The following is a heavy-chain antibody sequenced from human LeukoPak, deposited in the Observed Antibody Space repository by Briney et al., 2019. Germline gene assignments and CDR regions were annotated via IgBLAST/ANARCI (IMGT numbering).Heavy chain of an antibody. CDR1: GFTVSSTY. CDR2: ISSSSSYI. CDR3: ATDRGGGWYGGLDY. D-gene: IGHD6-19*01. J-gene: IGHJ4*02. V-gene: IGHV3-21*01. Sequence: GGSLRLSCAASGFTVSSTYMSWVRQAPGKGLEWVSSISSSSSYIYYADSVKGRFTISRDNSKSTLYLQMNSLTTEDTAVYYCATDRGGGWYGGLDYWGQGTLVTVSS.